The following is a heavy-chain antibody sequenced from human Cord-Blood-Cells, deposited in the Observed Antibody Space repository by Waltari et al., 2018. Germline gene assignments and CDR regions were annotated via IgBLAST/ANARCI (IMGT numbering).Heavy chain of an antibody. J-gene: IGHJ4*02. Sequence: QVQLVQSGAEVKKPGSSVKVSCKASGGTFSSYAISWVRQAPGQGLEWMGRINPILGRANYAQKFQGRVTITADKSTSTAYMELSSLRSEDTAVYYCARDLQYQLLYFDYWGQGTLVTVSS. CDR2: INPILGRA. CDR3: ARDLQYQLLYFDY. D-gene: IGHD2-2*01. V-gene: IGHV1-69*09. CDR1: GGTFSSYA.